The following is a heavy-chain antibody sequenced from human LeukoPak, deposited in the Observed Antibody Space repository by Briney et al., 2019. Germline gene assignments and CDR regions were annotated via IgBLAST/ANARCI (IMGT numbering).Heavy chain of an antibody. Sequence: GGSLRLSCAASGFTFSSYWMHWVRQAPGKGLVWVSRINSDGSSTSYADSVKGRFTISRDNAKNTLYPQMNSLRAEDTAVYYCAREGVWRQQLVDYYYGMDVWGQGTTVTVSS. V-gene: IGHV3-74*01. CDR2: INSDGSST. CDR1: GFTFSSYW. CDR3: AREGVWRQQLVDYYYGMDV. D-gene: IGHD6-13*01. J-gene: IGHJ6*02.